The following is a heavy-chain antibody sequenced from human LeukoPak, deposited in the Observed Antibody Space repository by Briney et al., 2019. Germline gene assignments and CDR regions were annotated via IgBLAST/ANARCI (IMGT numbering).Heavy chain of an antibody. J-gene: IGHJ4*02. CDR3: ARGLYSSSWYAY. CDR1: GGSFSGYY. Sequence: SETLSLTCAVYGGSFSGYYWGWIRQSPGKGLEWIGSIYHSGSTYYNPSLKSRVTISVDTSNDQFSLKLTSVTAADTAVYYCARGLYSSSWYAYWGQGTLVTVSS. D-gene: IGHD6-13*01. V-gene: IGHV4-38-2*01. CDR2: IYHSGST.